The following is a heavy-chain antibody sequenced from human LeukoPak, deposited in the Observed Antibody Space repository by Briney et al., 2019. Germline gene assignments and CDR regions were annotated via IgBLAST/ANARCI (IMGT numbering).Heavy chain of an antibody. CDR2: IHHSGNT. Sequence: SETLSRTCTVSGGSISGSYWSWIRQSPGKGLEWIGYIHHSGNTNSSPPLKSRVTISVDTPKNQFSLKLSSVTAADTAMYYCVRWQYCGGNCFFSAFDIWGQGTMVTVSS. J-gene: IGHJ3*02. V-gene: IGHV4-59*01. CDR3: VRWQYCGGNCFFSAFDI. D-gene: IGHD2-21*01. CDR1: GGSISGSY.